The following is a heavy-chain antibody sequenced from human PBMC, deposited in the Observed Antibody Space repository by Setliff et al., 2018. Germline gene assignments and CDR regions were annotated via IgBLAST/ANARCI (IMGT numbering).Heavy chain of an antibody. J-gene: IGHJ6*02. D-gene: IGHD3-22*01. CDR3: ASTDSSGYYYKPEYYYYYGMDV. CDR1: GYTFTSYY. CDR2: INPSGGST. Sequence: GASVKVSCKASGYTFTSYYMHWVRQAPGQGLEWMGIINPSGGSTSYAQKFQGRVTMTRDTSTSTVYMELSSLRSEDTAVYYCASTDSSGYYYKPEYYYYYGMDVWGQGTTVTVSS. V-gene: IGHV1-46*01.